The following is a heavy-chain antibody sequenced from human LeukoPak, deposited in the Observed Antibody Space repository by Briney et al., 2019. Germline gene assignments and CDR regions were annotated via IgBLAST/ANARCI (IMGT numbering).Heavy chain of an antibody. CDR2: IYPGDSDT. V-gene: IGHV5-51*01. Sequence: GESLKISCKGSGYSFTNYWIGWVRQMPGKGLEWMGIIYPGDSDTRYSPSFQGQVTISADKSISTAYLQWSSLKASDTAMYNCARPSSGSLGTFDYWGQGTLVTVSS. CDR3: ARPSSGSLGTFDY. CDR1: GYSFTNYW. D-gene: IGHD1-26*01. J-gene: IGHJ4*02.